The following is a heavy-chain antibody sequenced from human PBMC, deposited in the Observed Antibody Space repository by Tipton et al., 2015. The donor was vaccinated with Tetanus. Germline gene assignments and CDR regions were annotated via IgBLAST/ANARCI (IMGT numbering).Heavy chain of an antibody. CDR1: GFTFSGSA. CDR2: IRSKAYSYAT. Sequence: SLRLSCAASGFTFSGSAMRWVRQASGKGLEWVGRIRSKAYSYATSYAASVKGRFTISRDDSKNTAYLQMNTLKTEDTAVYYCTVPYGDYDYWYFDLWGRGTLVTVSS. V-gene: IGHV3-73*01. J-gene: IGHJ2*01. CDR3: TVPYGDYDYWYFDL. D-gene: IGHD4-17*01.